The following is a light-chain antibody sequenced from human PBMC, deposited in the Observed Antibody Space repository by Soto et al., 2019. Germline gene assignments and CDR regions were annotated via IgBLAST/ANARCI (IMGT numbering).Light chain of an antibody. CDR2: QVS. Sequence: QSVLAHPPSASGSPGQSVTISCTGTSSDVGGYDYVSWYQQLPGKAPTLILYQVSKRSSGVPDRFSGSKSGSTASLTVSGLQAEDEADYYCSSYADNNNFVFGTGTKVTVL. CDR3: SSYADNNNFV. V-gene: IGLV2-8*01. J-gene: IGLJ1*01. CDR1: SSDVGGYDY.